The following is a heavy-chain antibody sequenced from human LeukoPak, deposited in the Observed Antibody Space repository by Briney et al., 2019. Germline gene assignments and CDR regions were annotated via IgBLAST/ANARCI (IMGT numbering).Heavy chain of an antibody. J-gene: IGHJ4*02. CDR2: IYYSGST. CDR1: GGSISSSSYY. CDR3: ARGIVGASPLSYFDY. V-gene: IGHV4-39*07. Sequence: PSETLSLTCTVSGGSISSSSYYWGWIRQPPGKGLEWIGSIYYSGSTYYNPSLKSRVTISVDTSKNQFSLKLSSVTAADTAVYYCARGIVGASPLSYFDYWGQGTLVTVSS. D-gene: IGHD1-26*01.